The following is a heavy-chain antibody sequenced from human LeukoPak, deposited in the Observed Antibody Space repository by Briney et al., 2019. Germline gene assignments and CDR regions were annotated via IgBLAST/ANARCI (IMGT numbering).Heavy chain of an antibody. CDR2: IYYSGST. J-gene: IGHJ4*02. CDR3: ARDYNYYDSSGITYYFDY. CDR1: GGSIGSSSYY. D-gene: IGHD3-22*01. V-gene: IGHV4-39*07. Sequence: SETLSLTCTVSGGSIGSSSYYWGWIRQPPGKGLEWIGSIYYSGSTYYNPSLKSRVTISVDTSKNQFSLKLSSVTAADTAVYYCARDYNYYDSSGITYYFDYWGQGTLVTVSS.